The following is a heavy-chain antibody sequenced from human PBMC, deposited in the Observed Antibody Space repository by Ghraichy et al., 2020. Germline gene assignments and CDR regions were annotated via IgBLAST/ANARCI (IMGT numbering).Heavy chain of an antibody. D-gene: IGHD5-18*01. CDR2: ISSSSSYI. V-gene: IGHV3-21*01. CDR3: ARDWGGYSYGR. J-gene: IGHJ4*02. CDR1: GFTFSSYS. Sequence: GESLNISCAASGFTFSSYSMNWVRQAPGKGLEWVSSISSSSSYIYYADSVKGRFTISRDNAKNSLYLQMNSLRAEDTAVYYCARDWGGYSYGRWGQGTLVTVSS.